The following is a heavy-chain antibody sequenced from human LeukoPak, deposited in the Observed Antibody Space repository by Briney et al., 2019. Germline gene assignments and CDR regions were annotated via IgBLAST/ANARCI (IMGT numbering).Heavy chain of an antibody. D-gene: IGHD3-3*01. V-gene: IGHV4-59*01. CDR3: ARVIHDFWSGYGFDY. Sequence: SETLSLTCTVSGGSISSYYWSWIRQPPGKGLEWIGYIYYSGSTNYNPSLKSRVTISVDTSKNQFSLKLSSVTAADTAVYYCARVIHDFWSGYGFDYWGQGTLVTVSS. CDR1: GGSISSYY. CDR2: IYYSGST. J-gene: IGHJ4*02.